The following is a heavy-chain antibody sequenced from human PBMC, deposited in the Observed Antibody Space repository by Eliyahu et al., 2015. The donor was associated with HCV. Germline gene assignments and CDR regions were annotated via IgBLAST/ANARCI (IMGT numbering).Heavy chain of an antibody. V-gene: IGHV1-69*01. CDR2: IIPIFGTA. CDR3: AREALEWSVYGMDV. Sequence: QVQLVQSGAEVKKPGSSVKVSCKASGGTFSSYASSGVRQAPGQGLEWMGGIIPIFGTANYAQKFQGRVTITADESTSTAYMELSSLRSEDTAVYYCAREALEWSVYGMDVWGQGTTVTVSS. CDR1: GGTFSSYA. D-gene: IGHD2-8*01. J-gene: IGHJ6*02.